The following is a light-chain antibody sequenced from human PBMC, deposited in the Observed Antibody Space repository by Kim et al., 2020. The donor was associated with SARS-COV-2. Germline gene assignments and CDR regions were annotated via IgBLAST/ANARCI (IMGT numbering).Light chain of an antibody. J-gene: IGLJ3*02. CDR1: SSDVGAYNY. Sequence: QSALTQPASVSGSPGQSITISCTGTSSDVGAYNYVSWYQQHPGTAPKVVIYDVNKRPSGVSNRFSGSKSGNTASLTISGLQDEDEANYYCSSYTRYSTWVFGGGTQLTVL. CDR3: SSYTRYSTWV. CDR2: DVN. V-gene: IGLV2-14*01.